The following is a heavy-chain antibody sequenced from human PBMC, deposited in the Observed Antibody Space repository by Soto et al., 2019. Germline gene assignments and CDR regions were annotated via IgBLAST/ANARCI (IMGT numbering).Heavy chain of an antibody. Sequence: EVQLVESGGGLVPPGGFLRLSCAASGFNVSRNYMRWFRQSPGEGLEWVSVLYSGGITYYAYSVKGRFTIYGDTSKNTLDLEMNIPRAEDTAVYYCARDPISLPAYGMDVWGHGTTVTVFS. CDR1: GFNVSRNY. CDR3: ARDPISLPAYGMDV. V-gene: IGHV3-66*01. CDR2: LYSGGIT. J-gene: IGHJ6*02.